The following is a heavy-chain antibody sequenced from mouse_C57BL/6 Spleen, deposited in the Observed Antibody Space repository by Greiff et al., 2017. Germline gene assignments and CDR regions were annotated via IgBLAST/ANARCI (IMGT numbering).Heavy chain of an antibody. D-gene: IGHD1-1*01. CDR1: GYAFSSYW. CDR3: ARGGYGSSYVWYFDV. CDR2: IYPGDGDT. Sequence: QVQLQQSGAELVKPGASVKISCKASGYAFSSYWMNWVKQRPGKGLEWIGQIYPGDGDTNYNGKFKGKATLTADKSSSTAYMQLSSLTSEDSAVYVCARGGYGSSYVWYFDVWGTGTTVTVSS. J-gene: IGHJ1*03. V-gene: IGHV1-80*01.